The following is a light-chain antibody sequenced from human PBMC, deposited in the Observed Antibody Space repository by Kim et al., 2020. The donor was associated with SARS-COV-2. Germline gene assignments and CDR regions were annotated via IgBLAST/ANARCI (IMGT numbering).Light chain of an antibody. CDR2: HTS. CDR3: LLSYSGARV. CDR1: TGAVTSGHY. J-gene: IGLJ3*02. V-gene: IGLV7-46*01. Sequence: PGGTVTLTCGSSTGAVTSGHYPYWFQQNPGQAPRTLIYHTSNKQSWTPARFSGSLGGGKAALTLSGAQPEDEAEYYCLLSYSGARVFGGGTQLTVL.